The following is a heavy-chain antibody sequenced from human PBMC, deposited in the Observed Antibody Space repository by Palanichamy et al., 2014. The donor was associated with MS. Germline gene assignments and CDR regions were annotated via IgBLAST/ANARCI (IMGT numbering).Heavy chain of an antibody. Sequence: QVQLVESGGGVVQPGRSLRLSCAASGFNFSNNDMHWVRQAPGKGLEWVALISHDGGTKYYGDSVKGRFTISRDNFRNTQYLQMNSLTAEDTALYYCAKVMLSGVLAFDVWGQGTMVTVCS. D-gene: IGHD2-21*01. CDR1: GFNFSNND. CDR2: ISHDGGTK. CDR3: AKVMLSGVLAFDV. V-gene: IGHV3-30*18. J-gene: IGHJ3*01.